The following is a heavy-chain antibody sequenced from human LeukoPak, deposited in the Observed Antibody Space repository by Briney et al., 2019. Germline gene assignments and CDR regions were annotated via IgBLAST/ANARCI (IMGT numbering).Heavy chain of an antibody. CDR1: GFTFSNYW. D-gene: IGHD2-15*01. J-gene: IGHJ4*02. V-gene: IGHV3-7*01. Sequence: GGSLRLSCAASGFTFSNYWMSWVRQAPGKGLEWVANIKQDGSDKYYVDSVKGRFTISRDNSKNTLYLQMNSLRAEDTAVYYCVGYCSGGSCSNWGQGTLVTVSS. CDR2: IKQDGSDK. CDR3: VGYCSGGSCSN.